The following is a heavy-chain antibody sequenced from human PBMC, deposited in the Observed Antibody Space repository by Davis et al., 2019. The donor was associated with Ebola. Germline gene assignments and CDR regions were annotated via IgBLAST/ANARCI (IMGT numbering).Heavy chain of an antibody. D-gene: IGHD2-21*01. CDR3: VRHGNIVVLLASPEDFQH. CDR2: IHHSGTT. Sequence: MPSETLSLTCTVSGGSVTSRAYYWGWIRQTPGQGLEWIVNIHHSGTTYYTPSLNSRVSISADASRNQISMSLSSVTAADTAVYYCVRHGNIVVLLASPEDFQHWGQGTLVTVSS. CDR1: GGSVTSRAYY. J-gene: IGHJ1*01. V-gene: IGHV4-39*01.